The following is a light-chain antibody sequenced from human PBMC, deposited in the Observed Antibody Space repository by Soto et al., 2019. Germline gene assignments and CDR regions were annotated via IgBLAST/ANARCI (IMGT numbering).Light chain of an antibody. Sequence: QSALTQPASVSGSPGQSITISCTGTSSDVGAHNYVSWYQQHPGKAPKLLIYEVTTRPSGVSNRFSGSKSGDTASLTIYGLQAEDEADYYCSSYTGNNTRVFGGGTKLTVL. CDR1: SSDVGAHNY. CDR2: EVT. J-gene: IGLJ3*02. V-gene: IGLV2-14*01. CDR3: SSYTGNNTRV.